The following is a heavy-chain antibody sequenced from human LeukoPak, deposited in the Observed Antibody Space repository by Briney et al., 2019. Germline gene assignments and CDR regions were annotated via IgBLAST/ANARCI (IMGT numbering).Heavy chain of an antibody. CDR2: IYYSGST. V-gene: IGHV4-59*08. Sequence: SETLSLTCTVSSGSIRSYYWSWIRQPPGKGLEWIGYIYYSGSTKYNPSLKSRATISVDTSKNQFSLKLNSVTAADTAVYYCASGRYYFDYWGQGTLVTVSS. CDR3: ASGRYYFDY. CDR1: SGSIRSYY. J-gene: IGHJ4*02. D-gene: IGHD1-26*01.